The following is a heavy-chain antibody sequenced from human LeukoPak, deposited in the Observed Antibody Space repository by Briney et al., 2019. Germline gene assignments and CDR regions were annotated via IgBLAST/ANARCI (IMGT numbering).Heavy chain of an antibody. V-gene: IGHV1-2*06. Sequence: ASVKDSCKASGYTFTGYYMHWVRQAPGQGLEWMGRINPNSGGTNYAQKFQGRVTMTRHTSISTAYIELSRLRSDDTAVYYCARVPDYGAEGDCFDYWGQGTLVTVSS. D-gene: IGHD4-17*01. J-gene: IGHJ4*02. CDR3: ARVPDYGAEGDCFDY. CDR2: INPNSGGT. CDR1: GYTFTGYY.